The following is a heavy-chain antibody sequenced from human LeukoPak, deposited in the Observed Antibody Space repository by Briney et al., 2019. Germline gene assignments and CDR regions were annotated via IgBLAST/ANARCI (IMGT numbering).Heavy chain of an antibody. CDR2: IYHSGST. J-gene: IGHJ4*02. Sequence: SETLSLTCAVSGYSISSCYYWGWIRQPPGKGLEWIGSIYHSGSTYYNPSLKSRVTISVDTSKNQFSLKLSSVTAADTAVYYCASAPTTVVTYYCDYWGQGTLVTVSS. CDR3: ASAPTTVVTYYCDY. V-gene: IGHV4-38-2*01. D-gene: IGHD4-23*01. CDR1: GYSISSCYY.